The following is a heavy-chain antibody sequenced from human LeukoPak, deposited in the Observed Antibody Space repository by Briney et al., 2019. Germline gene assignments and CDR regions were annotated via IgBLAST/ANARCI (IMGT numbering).Heavy chain of an antibody. V-gene: IGHV4-34*01. D-gene: IGHD1-1*01. Sequence: SETLSLTCTVSGGSISSYYWSWIRQPPGKGLEWIGEINHSGSTNYNPSLKSRVTISVDTSKNQFSLKPSSVTAADTAVYYCARAGGPHNWFDPWGQGTLVTVSS. J-gene: IGHJ5*02. CDR2: INHSGST. CDR3: ARAGGPHNWFDP. CDR1: GGSISSYY.